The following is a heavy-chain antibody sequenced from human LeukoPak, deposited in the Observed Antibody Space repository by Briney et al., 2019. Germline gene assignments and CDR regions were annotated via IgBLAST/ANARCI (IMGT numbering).Heavy chain of an antibody. D-gene: IGHD2/OR15-2a*01. Sequence: GRCLRLSCAASGFTFSSYGMHWVRQAPGKGLEWVANINQDGSEKYYVDSVKGRFTISRDNAKNSLYLQMNSLRAEDTAVYYCATSTAVPDDYWGQGTMVTSSS. CDR2: INQDGSEK. J-gene: IGHJ4*02. CDR1: GFTFSSYG. V-gene: IGHV3-7*05. CDR3: ATSTAVPDDY.